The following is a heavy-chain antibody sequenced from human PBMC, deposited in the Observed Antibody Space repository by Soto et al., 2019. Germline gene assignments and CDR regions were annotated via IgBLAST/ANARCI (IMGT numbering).Heavy chain of an antibody. D-gene: IGHD2-15*01. Sequence: GASVKASCKSSLYTYNSCAMRCVRQEPGQRLEWMGWINAGNGNTKYSQKFQGRVTITRDTSASTAYMELSSLRYEDTAVYYCARLVVEGFFDYWGQGTLVTV. V-gene: IGHV1-3*01. CDR1: LYTYNSCA. CDR2: INAGNGNT. CDR3: ARLVVEGFFDY. J-gene: IGHJ4*02.